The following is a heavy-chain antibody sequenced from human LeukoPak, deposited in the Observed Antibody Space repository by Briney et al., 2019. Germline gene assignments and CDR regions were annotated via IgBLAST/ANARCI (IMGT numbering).Heavy chain of an antibody. D-gene: IGHD3-3*01. CDR2: IESSTDGGTT. J-gene: IGHJ4*02. CDR1: GPTFRNAF. V-gene: IGHV3-15*04. Sequence: GGSLRLSCAASGPTFRNAFMNWVRQAQGKVLEWVGRIESSTDGGTTDYAAPVKGRFTMSRDDSKNTLYLQMNNVKTEDTGVYYCTTSPGITVFGVVTDYWGQGTLVIVSS. CDR3: TTSPGITVFGVVTDY.